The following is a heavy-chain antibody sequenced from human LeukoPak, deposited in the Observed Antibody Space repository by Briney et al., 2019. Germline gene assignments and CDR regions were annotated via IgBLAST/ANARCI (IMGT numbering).Heavy chain of an antibody. CDR2: INSDGSST. CDR1: GFTFSSYW. J-gene: IGHJ4*02. D-gene: IGHD2-2*01. V-gene: IGHV3-74*01. Sequence: GGSLRLSCAASGFTFSSYWMHWVRHAPGKGLVWVSRINSDGSSTSYADSVKGRFTISRDNAKNTLYLQMNSLRAEDTAVFYCARGYCSSTSCPKASYFDYWGQGTLVTVSS. CDR3: ARGYCSSTSCPKASYFDY.